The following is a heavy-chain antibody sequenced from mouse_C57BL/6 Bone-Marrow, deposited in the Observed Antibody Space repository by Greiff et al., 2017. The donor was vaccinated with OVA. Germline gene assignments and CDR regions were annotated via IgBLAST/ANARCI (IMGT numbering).Heavy chain of an antibody. CDR2: IRSKSNNYAT. CDR3: VRQIGSFFDY. Sequence: GGGLVQPKGSLKLSCAASGFSFNTYAMNWVRQAPGKGLEWVARIRSKSNNYATYYADSVKDRFTISRDDSESMLYLQMNNLKTEDTAMYYCVRQIGSFFDYWGQGTTLTVSS. V-gene: IGHV10-1*01. J-gene: IGHJ2*01. CDR1: GFSFNTYA. D-gene: IGHD1-1*01.